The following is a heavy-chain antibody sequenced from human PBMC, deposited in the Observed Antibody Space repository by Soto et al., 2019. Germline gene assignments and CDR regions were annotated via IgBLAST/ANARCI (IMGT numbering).Heavy chain of an antibody. CDR1: GGSISSGGYY. CDR2: IYYSGST. Sequence: SETLSLTCTVSGGSISSGGYYWSWIRQHPGKGLEWIGYIYYSGSTYYNPSLKSRVTISVDTSKNQFSLKLSSVTAADTAVYYCARNLRSYCSGGSCNLNWFDPWGQGTLVTVSS. CDR3: ARNLRSYCSGGSCNLNWFDP. V-gene: IGHV4-31*03. D-gene: IGHD2-15*01. J-gene: IGHJ5*02.